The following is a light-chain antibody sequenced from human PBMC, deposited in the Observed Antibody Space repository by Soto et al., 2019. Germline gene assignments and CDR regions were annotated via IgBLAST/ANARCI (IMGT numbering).Light chain of an antibody. Sequence: DIQMTQSPSTLSASVGDRVTITCWASQSISGRLAWYQQKPGKAPNLLIYDTSSLESGVPSRFSGSGSGTEFSLTISSLRPDDFATYYCQQYNSYPVTFGQGTRLEI. CDR1: QSISGR. J-gene: IGKJ2*01. V-gene: IGKV1-5*01. CDR3: QQYNSYPVT. CDR2: DTS.